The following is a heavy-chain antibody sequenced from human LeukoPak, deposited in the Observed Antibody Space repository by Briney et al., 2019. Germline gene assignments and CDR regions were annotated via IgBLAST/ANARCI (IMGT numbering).Heavy chain of an antibody. D-gene: IGHD3-16*01. CDR2: IYYSGST. Sequence: SETLSPTCTVSGGSISSYYWSWIRQPPGKGLEWIGYIYYSGSTNYNPSLKSRVTISVDTSKNQFSLKLSSVTAADTAVYYCARDIWGGFYFDYWGQGTLVTVSS. CDR3: ARDIWGGFYFDY. V-gene: IGHV4-59*01. CDR1: GGSISSYY. J-gene: IGHJ4*02.